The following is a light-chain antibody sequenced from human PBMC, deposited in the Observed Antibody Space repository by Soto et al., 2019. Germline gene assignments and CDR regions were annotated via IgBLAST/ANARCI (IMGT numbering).Light chain of an antibody. J-gene: IGKJ3*01. V-gene: IGKV3-20*01. CDR1: ESISITY. CDR2: AAS. CDR3: QQYDASPLT. Sequence: EIVLTQSPGTLSLSPGERAALSCRTSESISITYLAWYQQKPGQTPRLLIYAASTRDTDIPDRFNGSGSGTDFALTISRLEPEDFALYYCQQYDASPLTFGPGTKVDIK.